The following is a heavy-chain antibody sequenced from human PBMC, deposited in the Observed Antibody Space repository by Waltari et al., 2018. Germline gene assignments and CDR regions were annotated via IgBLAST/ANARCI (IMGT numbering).Heavy chain of an antibody. Sequence: QVHLQESGPGLVKPSQTLSLTCTVSGDSISSGADYWGWIRQHPGKGRGWIGYIYFSGNTYYSPYLKSRLTISRDTSKNQFSLNLSSVTAADTAVYYCARVHHYYGSGSVHFDYWGQGTLVTVSS. D-gene: IGHD3-10*01. CDR3: ARVHHYYGSGSVHFDY. CDR1: GDSISSGADY. J-gene: IGHJ4*02. V-gene: IGHV4-31*03. CDR2: IYFSGNT.